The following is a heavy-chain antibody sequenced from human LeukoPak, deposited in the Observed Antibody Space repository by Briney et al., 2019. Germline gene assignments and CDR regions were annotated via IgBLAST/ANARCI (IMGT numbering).Heavy chain of an antibody. CDR1: GGSISSYC. CDR3: ARFHSKWLPLDAFDI. D-gene: IGHD3-22*01. V-gene: IGHV4-59*01. J-gene: IGHJ3*02. CDR2: MHYSGST. Sequence: PSETLSLTCTVSGGSISSYCWSWIRQPPGKGLEWHGYMHYSGSTNYNPSLKSRVTISVDTSKNKFSLKLSSVTAADTAVYYCARFHSKWLPLDAFDIWGQGTMVTVSS.